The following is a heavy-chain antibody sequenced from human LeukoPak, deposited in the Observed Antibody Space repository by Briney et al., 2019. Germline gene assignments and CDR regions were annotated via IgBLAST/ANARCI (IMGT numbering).Heavy chain of an antibody. CDR2: IYSSGST. J-gene: IGHJ4*02. V-gene: IGHV4-59*08. CDR1: GGSITSYY. CDR3: ARRAVAENYFDY. D-gene: IGHD6-19*01. Sequence: SETLSLTCTVSGGSITSYYWSWIRQPPGKGLEWIGCIYSSGSTTYNPSLKSRVTISVDTSKNQFSLKLTSVTAADTAVYYCARRAVAENYFDYWGQGTLVTDSS.